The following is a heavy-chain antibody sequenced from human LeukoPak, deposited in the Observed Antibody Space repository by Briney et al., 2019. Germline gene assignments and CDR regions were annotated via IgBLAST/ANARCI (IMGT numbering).Heavy chain of an antibody. CDR3: ARGRGSSRDSSGYYPYYYYGMDV. CDR2: INHIGST. CDR1: GGSFSGYY. D-gene: IGHD3-22*01. V-gene: IGHV4-34*01. Sequence: SETLSLTCAVYGGSFSGYYWSWIRQPPGKGLDWIGEINHIGSTNYNPFFKSRVTISVDTSKNQFSLQLSSVTAADTAVYYCARGRGSSRDSSGYYPYYYYGMDVWGQGTTVTVSS. J-gene: IGHJ6*02.